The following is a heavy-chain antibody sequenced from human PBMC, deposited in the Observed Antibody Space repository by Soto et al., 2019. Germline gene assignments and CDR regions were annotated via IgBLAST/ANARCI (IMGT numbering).Heavy chain of an antibody. J-gene: IGHJ6*02. CDR2: IIPIFGIA. Sequence: QVQLVQSGAEVKKPGSSVKVSCKASGGTFSRSSITWVRQAPGHGLEWIGRIIPIFGIASYAQKFQGRVTITADDSTSTAYMELSSLRSDDTAVYYCAREDRDRETGLVPAAIDGMDVWGQGTTVTVSS. D-gene: IGHD2-2*01. CDR3: AREDRDRETGLVPAAIDGMDV. V-gene: IGHV1-69*08. CDR1: GGTFSRSS.